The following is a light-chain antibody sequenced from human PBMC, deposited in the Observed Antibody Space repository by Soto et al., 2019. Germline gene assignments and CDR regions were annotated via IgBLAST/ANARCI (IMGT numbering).Light chain of an antibody. Sequence: EIVLTQSPGTLSLSPGERATLSCRASQSISSSNLAWYQQKPGQAPRLLLYGASNRAAGIPDRFSGSGSGTDFTLTISRMEPEDFAVYYCQQYGRSPDWVRWTLGQGTKVEGK. V-gene: IGKV3-20*01. CDR2: GAS. J-gene: IGKJ1*01. CDR3: QQYGRSPDWVRWT. CDR1: QSISSSN.